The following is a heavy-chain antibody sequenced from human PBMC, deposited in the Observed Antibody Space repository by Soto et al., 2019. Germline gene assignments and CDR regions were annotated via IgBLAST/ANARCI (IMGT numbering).Heavy chain of an antibody. Sequence: PSETLSLTCAGYGGSFSGYYWTWIRQPPGTGLEWIGEINHSGSTNYNPSLKSRVTISVDTSKNQFSLKLTSVTAADTAVYYCAREIVGAQIHHPIHNWFDPWGQGTLVTVSS. CDR3: AREIVGAQIHHPIHNWFDP. CDR2: INHSGST. J-gene: IGHJ5*02. CDR1: GGSFSGYY. V-gene: IGHV4-34*01. D-gene: IGHD1-26*01.